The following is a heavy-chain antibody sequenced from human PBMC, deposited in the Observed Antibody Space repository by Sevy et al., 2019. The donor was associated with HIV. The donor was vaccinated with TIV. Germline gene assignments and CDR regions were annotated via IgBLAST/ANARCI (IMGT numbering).Heavy chain of an antibody. J-gene: IGHJ6*03. Sequence: SETLSLTCAVYGGSFSGYYWSWIRQPPGKGLEWIGEINHSGSTNYNPSLKSRVTISVDTSRNQFSLKLSSVTAADTAVYYCARERYGSGSYYYYYYIDVWGKGTTVTVSS. V-gene: IGHV4-34*01. CDR2: INHSGST. CDR1: GGSFSGYY. D-gene: IGHD3-10*01. CDR3: ARERYGSGSYYYYYYIDV.